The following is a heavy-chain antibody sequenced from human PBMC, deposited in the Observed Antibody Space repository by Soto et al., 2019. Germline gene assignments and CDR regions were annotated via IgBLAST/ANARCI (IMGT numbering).Heavy chain of an antibody. V-gene: IGHV4-4*02. Sequence: PSETLSLTCAVSGGSISSSHWWGWVRQAPVKGLEWIGEIYHSGSTNYNPSLKSRITMSVDKSKNQFSVNLSSVTAADTAVYYCVRDADETAIVPAPWLVWGRGTMVTVSS. CDR3: VRDADETAIVPAPWLV. J-gene: IGHJ6*02. CDR2: IYHSGST. CDR1: GGSISSSHW. D-gene: IGHD2-21*02.